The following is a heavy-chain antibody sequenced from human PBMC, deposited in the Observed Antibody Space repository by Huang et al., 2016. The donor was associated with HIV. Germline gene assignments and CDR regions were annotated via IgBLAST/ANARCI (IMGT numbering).Heavy chain of an antibody. Sequence: QVRLRESGPGLVKPSQTLSLTCTVSGGSRSSGNYYWTWIRQPAGKGLEVIGHSYPSGITNFSPSLKSRVSISLDTSKNQFSLRLRSVTAADTAVYYCARSYAGTIWDSGRDYFDYWGQGILVTVSS. CDR2: SYPSGIT. CDR3: ARSYAGTIWDSGRDYFDY. CDR1: GGSRSSGNYY. J-gene: IGHJ4*02. D-gene: IGHD1-26*01. V-gene: IGHV4-61*09.